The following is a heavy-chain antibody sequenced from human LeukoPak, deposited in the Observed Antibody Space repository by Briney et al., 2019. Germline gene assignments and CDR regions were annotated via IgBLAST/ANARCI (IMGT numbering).Heavy chain of an antibody. CDR2: IYTSGST. CDR3: ARGLYYYGSSGSDHYYYYYMDV. J-gene: IGHJ6*03. Sequence: SETLSLTCTVSGGSISSYYWSWIRQPAGKGLEWIGRIYTSGSTNYNPSLKSRVTMSVDTSKNQFSLKLSSVTAADTAVYYCARGLYYYGSSGSDHYYYYYMDVWGKGTTVTVSS. V-gene: IGHV4-4*07. D-gene: IGHD3-22*01. CDR1: GGSISSYY.